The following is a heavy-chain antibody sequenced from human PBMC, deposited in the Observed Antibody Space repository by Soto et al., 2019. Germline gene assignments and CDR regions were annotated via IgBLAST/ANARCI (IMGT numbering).Heavy chain of an antibody. J-gene: IGHJ4*02. Sequence: GGSLRLSCAASKFSFSTYAMSWVRQAPGKGLGWVSAISNSGDNTYYTESVKGRFTISRDNSKNTLYLQMNSLTADDTAVYYWAKGRVGAYGGSFDYWGQGTQVTVSS. CDR1: KFSFSTYA. CDR2: ISNSGDNT. D-gene: IGHD3-16*01. CDR3: AKGRVGAYGGSFDY. V-gene: IGHV3-23*01.